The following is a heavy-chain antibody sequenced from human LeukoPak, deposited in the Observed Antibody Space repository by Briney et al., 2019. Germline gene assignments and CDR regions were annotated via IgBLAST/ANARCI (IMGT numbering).Heavy chain of an antibody. J-gene: IGHJ5*02. Sequence: PGGSLRLSCAASGFTFSSYSMNWVRQAPGKGLEWVSSISSSSTYIYYADSVKGRFTISRDNAKNSLYLQMNSLRAEDTAVYYCARGLVVVVPAASDYWFDAWGQGTLVTVSS. CDR1: GFTFSSYS. D-gene: IGHD2-2*01. CDR3: ARGLVVVVPAASDYWFDA. CDR2: ISSSSTYI. V-gene: IGHV3-21*01.